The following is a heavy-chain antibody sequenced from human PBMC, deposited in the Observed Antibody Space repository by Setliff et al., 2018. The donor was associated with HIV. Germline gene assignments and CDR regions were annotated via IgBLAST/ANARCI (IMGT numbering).Heavy chain of an antibody. CDR2: IYHSGST. Sequence: PSETLSLTCAVSSYSISSGYYWGWIRQPPGKGLEWIGNIYHSGSTYYNPSLKSRVTISVDTSKNQFSLKLSSVTAADTAVYYCARSPSYSSSFSYYYYSMDVWGQGTTVTAP. D-gene: IGHD6-6*01. CDR3: ARSPSYSSSFSYYYYSMDV. V-gene: IGHV4-38-2*01. CDR1: SYSISSGYY. J-gene: IGHJ6*02.